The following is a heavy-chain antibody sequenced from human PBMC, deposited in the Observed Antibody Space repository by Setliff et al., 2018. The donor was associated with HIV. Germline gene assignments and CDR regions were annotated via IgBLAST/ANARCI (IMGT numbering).Heavy chain of an antibody. D-gene: IGHD3-10*02. Sequence: GGSLRLSCTASQFAFKSYWMTWVRQAPGKGLEWVATIKQGGNDKYYVDSVKGRFTISRGNAQNSLSLQMDNLRADDTAVYYCARDTMWAFDIWGQGTLVTVSS. J-gene: IGHJ3*02. V-gene: IGHV3-7*01. CDR2: IKQGGNDK. CDR3: ARDTMWAFDI. CDR1: QFAFKSYW.